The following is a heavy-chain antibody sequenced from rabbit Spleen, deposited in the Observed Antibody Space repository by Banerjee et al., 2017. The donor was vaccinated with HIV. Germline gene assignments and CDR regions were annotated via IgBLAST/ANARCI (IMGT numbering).Heavy chain of an antibody. V-gene: IGHV1S45*01. D-gene: IGHD2-1*01. CDR2: INTLTGKA. Sequence: QEQLVESGGGLVKPGASLTLTCKASGFPFSNKAVLCWVRQAPGKGLEWIACINTLTGKAVYASWAKGRLTLSKTSSTVTLQMTTLTAADTATYFCARGSAAMTMVITGFYLNLWGQGTLVTVS. CDR3: ARGSAAMTMVITGFYLNL. J-gene: IGHJ4*01. CDR1: GFPFSNKAV.